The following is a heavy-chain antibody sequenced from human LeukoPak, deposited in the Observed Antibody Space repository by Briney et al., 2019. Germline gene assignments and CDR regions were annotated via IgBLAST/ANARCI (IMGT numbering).Heavy chain of an antibody. D-gene: IGHD2/OR15-2a*01. Sequence: SETLSLTCAVSGDSLSRDYWTWIRQPPGKGLELLGESSPSGSPKYNPSLKSRATISVDTSKNQFSLRLTSVTAPDTALYYCASVRHDPLEYYYYIDVWGKGTTVTVSS. CDR1: GDSLSRDY. CDR3: ASVRHDPLEYYYYIDV. J-gene: IGHJ6*03. V-gene: IGHV4-34*01. CDR2: SSPSGSP.